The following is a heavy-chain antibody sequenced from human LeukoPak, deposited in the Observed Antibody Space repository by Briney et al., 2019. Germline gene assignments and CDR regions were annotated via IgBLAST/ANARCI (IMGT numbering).Heavy chain of an antibody. Sequence: PSETLSLTCAVYGGSFSGYYWSWIRQPPGKGLEWIGEINHSGSTNYNPSLKSRVTISVDTSKNQFSLKLSSVTAADTAVYYCARLFGGHGDYFDYWGQGTLVTVSS. CDR2: INHSGST. D-gene: IGHD5-12*01. CDR3: ARLFGGHGDYFDY. J-gene: IGHJ4*02. CDR1: GGSFSGYY. V-gene: IGHV4-34*01.